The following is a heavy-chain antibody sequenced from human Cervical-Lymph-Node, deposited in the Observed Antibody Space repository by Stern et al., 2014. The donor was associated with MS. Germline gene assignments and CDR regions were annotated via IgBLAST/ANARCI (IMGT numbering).Heavy chain of an antibody. J-gene: IGHJ4*02. CDR2: IGKGGDNI. D-gene: IGHD3-3*01. V-gene: IGHV3-11*01. CDR1: GFTFNDYY. CDR3: ARDRRPSSYEGMNN. Sequence: QVQLVQSGGGLVKPGGSLRLSCAASGFTFNDYYMSWIRQTPGKGLEWISYIGKGGDNIYYLDSVRGRFTISRDNAKNSLYLQMNSLRAEDTAVYYCARDRRPSSYEGMNNWGQGTLVTVSS.